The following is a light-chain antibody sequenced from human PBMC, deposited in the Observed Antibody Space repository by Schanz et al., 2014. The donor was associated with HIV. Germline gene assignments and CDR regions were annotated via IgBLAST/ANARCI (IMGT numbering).Light chain of an antibody. CDR2: GAS. J-gene: IGKJ1*01. V-gene: IGKV3-20*01. Sequence: EIVLTQSPATLSLSPGERATLSCRASQSISNYLAWSQQKPGQAPRLLIYGASSRATGIPDRFSGSGSGTDFTLTISRLEPEDFAVYYCQQYGSSPWTFGQGTKVEIK. CDR1: QSISNY. CDR3: QQYGSSPWT.